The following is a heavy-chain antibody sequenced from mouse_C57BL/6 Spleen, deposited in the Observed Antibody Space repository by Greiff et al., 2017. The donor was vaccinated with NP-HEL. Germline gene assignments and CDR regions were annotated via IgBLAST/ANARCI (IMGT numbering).Heavy chain of an antibody. Sequence: QVQLKESGPELVKPGASVKISCKASGYAFSSSWMNWVKQRPGKGLEWIGRIYPGDGDTNYNGKFKGKATLTADKSSSTAYMQLSSLTSEDSAVYFCARGDYYGSRYWYFDVWGTGTTVTVSS. J-gene: IGHJ1*03. CDR2: IYPGDGDT. D-gene: IGHD1-1*01. CDR3: ARGDYYGSRYWYFDV. V-gene: IGHV1-82*01. CDR1: GYAFSSSW.